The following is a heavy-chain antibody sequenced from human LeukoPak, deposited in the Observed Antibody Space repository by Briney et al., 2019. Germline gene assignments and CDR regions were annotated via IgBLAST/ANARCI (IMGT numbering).Heavy chain of an antibody. V-gene: IGHV1-8*03. Sequence: ASVKVSCRASGYTFTSYDINWVRQATGQGLEWMVWMNPNSGNTCYAQKFQGRVTITRNTSISTAYMELSSLRSEDTAVYYCAKDKVYYYDSSGYYDYWGQGTLVTVSS. J-gene: IGHJ4*02. D-gene: IGHD3-22*01. CDR2: MNPNSGNT. CDR3: AKDKVYYYDSSGYYDY. CDR1: GYTFTSYD.